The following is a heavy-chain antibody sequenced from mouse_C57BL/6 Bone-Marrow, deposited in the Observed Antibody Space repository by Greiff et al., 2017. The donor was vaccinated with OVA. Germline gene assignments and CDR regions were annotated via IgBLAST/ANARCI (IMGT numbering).Heavy chain of an antibody. Sequence: QVQLQQPGAELVKPGASVKLSCKASGYTFTSYWMQWVKQRPGQGLEWIGEIDPSDSYTNYNQKFKGKATLTVDTSSSTAYMQLISLTSEDSAVYYCAREDGGFAYWGQGTLVTVSA. CDR1: GYTFTSYW. CDR3: AREDGGFAY. J-gene: IGHJ3*01. CDR2: IDPSDSYT. V-gene: IGHV1-50*01.